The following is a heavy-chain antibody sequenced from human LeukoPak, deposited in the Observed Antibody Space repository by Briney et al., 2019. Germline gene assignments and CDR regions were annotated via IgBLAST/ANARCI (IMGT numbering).Heavy chain of an antibody. Sequence: ASVKVSCKASGYTFTGYYMHWVRQAPGQGLEWMGRINPNSGGTNYAQKFQGRVTMTRDTSISTAYMELSRLRSEDTAVYYCARVINSLGYLDYWGQGTLVTVSS. CDR1: GYTFTGYY. CDR3: ARVINSLGYLDY. CDR2: INPNSGGT. J-gene: IGHJ4*02. D-gene: IGHD4-11*01. V-gene: IGHV1-2*06.